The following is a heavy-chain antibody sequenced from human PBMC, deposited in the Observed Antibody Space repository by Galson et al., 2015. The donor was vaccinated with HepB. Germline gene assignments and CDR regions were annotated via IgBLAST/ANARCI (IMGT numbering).Heavy chain of an antibody. V-gene: IGHV3-23*01. D-gene: IGHD1-26*01. CDR2: ISGSGGST. J-gene: IGHJ4*01. Sequence: SLRLSCAASGFTFSSYSMSWVRQAPGKGLEWVSVISGSGGSTYYADTVKGRFTISRDNSKNTLYLQMNSLRAEDTAVHYFAKALEADGELLFGVGAHYWGHGTLVPVSS. CDR3: AKALEADGELLFGVGAHY. CDR1: GFTFSSYS.